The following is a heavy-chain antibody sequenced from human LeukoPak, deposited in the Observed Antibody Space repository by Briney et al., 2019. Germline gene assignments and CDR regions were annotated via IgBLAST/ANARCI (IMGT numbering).Heavy chain of an antibody. CDR1: GFTFNDYA. V-gene: IGHV3-23*01. CDR2: ISGSGSTT. Sequence: PGGSLRLSCAASGFTFNDYAMTWVRQAPGKGLEWASGISGSGSTTYYADSVKGRFTISRDNSKNTLDLQMNSLRGEDSAVYYCAKAFGSNSGSYQAWGQGTLVTVSS. J-gene: IGHJ1*01. CDR3: AKAFGSNSGSYQA. D-gene: IGHD3-10*01.